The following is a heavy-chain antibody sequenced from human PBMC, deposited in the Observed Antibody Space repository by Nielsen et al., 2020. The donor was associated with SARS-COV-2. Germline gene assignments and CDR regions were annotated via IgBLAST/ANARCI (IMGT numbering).Heavy chain of an antibody. D-gene: IGHD2-15*01. J-gene: IGHJ3*02. V-gene: IGHV3-23*01. CDR1: GFTFSSYA. CDR2: ISGSGGST. Sequence: ETLSLTCAASGFTFSSYAMSWVRQAPGKGLEWVSAISGSGGSTYYADSVQGRFTISRDNSKNTLYLQMNSLRAEGTAVYYCAKDVGYCSGGSCYSKGRWDAFDIWGQGTMVTVSS. CDR3: AKDVGYCSGGSCYSKGRWDAFDI.